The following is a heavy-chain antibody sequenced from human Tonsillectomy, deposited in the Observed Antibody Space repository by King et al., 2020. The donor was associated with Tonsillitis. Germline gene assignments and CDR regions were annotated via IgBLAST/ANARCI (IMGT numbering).Heavy chain of an antibody. D-gene: IGHD2-15*01. Sequence: VQLVESGGGLVQPGGPLRLSCAASGFTFRSYALSWVRQSPGEGLQWVSAISGSGYKTYYLDSVKGRFTISRDNSKNPVSLQINSLRAEEPGVYYCVREMLTGSCADYWGQGTLVTVSS. CDR1: GFTFRSYA. CDR2: ISGSGYKT. J-gene: IGHJ4*02. V-gene: IGHV3-23*04. CDR3: VREMLTGSCADY.